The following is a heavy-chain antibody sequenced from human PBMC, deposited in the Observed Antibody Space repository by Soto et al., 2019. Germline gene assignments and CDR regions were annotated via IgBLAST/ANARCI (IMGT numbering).Heavy chain of an antibody. D-gene: IGHD2-21*01. J-gene: IGHJ5*02. Sequence: QPLSLTGARCAGSVCSNTASWNLIRSSPSRGLEWLGRTYYRSNWRHEYEVSVKRPITVKPHTSNNDCALQLNSATPDDTAVYYCARGVVGRGFYLWRQGTPVTVSS. V-gene: IGHV6-1*01. CDR2: TYYRSNWRH. CDR1: AGSVCSNTAS. CDR3: ARGVVGRGFYL.